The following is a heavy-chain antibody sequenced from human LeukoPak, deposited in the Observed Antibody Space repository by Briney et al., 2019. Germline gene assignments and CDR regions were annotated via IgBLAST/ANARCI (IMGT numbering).Heavy chain of an antibody. CDR3: ARDRGTWNDDGFDY. CDR1: GGSISSYY. J-gene: IGHJ4*02. V-gene: IGHV4-59*12. CDR2: VYYTGST. Sequence: KPSETLSLTCTISGGSISSYYWSWIRQPPGKGLEWIGYVYYTGSTNHNPSLKSRVTMSVDTSKNQFSLKLSSVTAADTAVYYCARDRGTWNDDGFDYWGQGTLVTVSS. D-gene: IGHD1-1*01.